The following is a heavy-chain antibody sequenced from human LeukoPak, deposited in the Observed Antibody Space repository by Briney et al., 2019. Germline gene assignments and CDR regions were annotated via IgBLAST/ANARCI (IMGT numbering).Heavy chain of an antibody. CDR3: AKAYSSSSLVDAFDI. J-gene: IGHJ3*02. D-gene: IGHD6-6*01. Sequence: GGSLRLSCVGSGFTFRGHAMHWVRQAPGKGLEWVAVISYDGSNKYYADSVKGRFTISRDNSKNTLYLQMNSLRAEDTAVYYCAKAYSSSSLVDAFDIWGQGTMVTVSS. CDR2: ISYDGSNK. CDR1: GFTFRGHA. V-gene: IGHV3-30*04.